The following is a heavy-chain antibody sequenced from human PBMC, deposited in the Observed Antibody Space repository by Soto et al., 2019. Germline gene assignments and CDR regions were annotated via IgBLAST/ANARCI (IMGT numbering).Heavy chain of an antibody. V-gene: IGHV3-9*01. CDR2: INWKSVI. CDR1: GFTFDDNA. J-gene: IGHJ4*02. D-gene: IGHD3-16*01. CDR3: AISQDRGGRTTFIY. Sequence: GGSLRLSCAVSGFTFDDNAMHWIRQAPEKGLEWVSGINWKSVIGYADSVKGRFTISRDNAENSRYLQMNSLRAEDTALYYCAISQDRGGRTTFIYWGQGTQVTVSS.